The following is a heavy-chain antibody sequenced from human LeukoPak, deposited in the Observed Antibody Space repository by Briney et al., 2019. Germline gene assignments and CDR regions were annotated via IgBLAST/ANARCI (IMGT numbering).Heavy chain of an antibody. Sequence: GGSLRLSCAASGFTFSNYWMHWVRQAPGKGLVWVSRIKSDGSSTAYADSVKGRFTISRDNAKNMVYLQRNSLRAEDTAVYYCARDPFYGDADFDSWGQGTLVTVSS. CDR1: GFTFSNYW. CDR2: IKSDGSST. V-gene: IGHV3-74*01. J-gene: IGHJ4*02. CDR3: ARDPFYGDADFDS. D-gene: IGHD4-17*01.